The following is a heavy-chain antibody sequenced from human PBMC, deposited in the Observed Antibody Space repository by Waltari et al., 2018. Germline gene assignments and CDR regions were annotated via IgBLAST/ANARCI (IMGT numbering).Heavy chain of an antibody. J-gene: IGHJ4*02. V-gene: IGHV4-39*07. D-gene: IGHD6-19*01. CDR2: IYYGGSN. CDR3: NSEAGFIDY. Sequence: QLQLQESGPGLVKPSDTLSLTCTVSGGSISSSSYYWGWIRQPPGKGLEWIGSIYYGGSNYYNPTLKSRVTISVDTAKNQFSLKLSSVTAADTAVYDCNSEAGFIDYWGQGTLVTVSS. CDR1: GGSISSSSYY.